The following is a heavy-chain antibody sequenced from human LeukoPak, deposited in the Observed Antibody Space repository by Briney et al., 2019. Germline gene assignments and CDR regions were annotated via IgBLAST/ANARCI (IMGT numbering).Heavy chain of an antibody. J-gene: IGHJ3*01. CDR1: GGSISSFY. CDR3: ARSAYSAYSCRFSAFDV. CDR2: IYYSGST. D-gene: IGHD5-12*01. Sequence: SETLSLTCTVSGGSISSFYWSWIRQPPGKGLEWIGYIYYSGSTNYNPSLKSRVTISVDTSKNQFSLKLTSVTAADTAVYYCARSAYSAYSCRFSAFDVWGQGTTVTVSS. V-gene: IGHV4-59*01.